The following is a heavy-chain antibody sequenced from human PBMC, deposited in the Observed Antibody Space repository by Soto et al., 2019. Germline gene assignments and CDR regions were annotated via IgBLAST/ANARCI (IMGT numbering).Heavy chain of an antibody. V-gene: IGHV3-23*01. Sequence: PGGSLRLSCAASGFTFSSYAMIWVRQAPGKGLEWVSAISGSGGSTYYADSVKGRFTISRDNSKNTLYLKMNSLRAEDTAVYYCAKLYSSGWYHWNYFDYWGQGTLVTVSS. D-gene: IGHD6-19*01. CDR2: ISGSGGST. CDR1: GFTFSSYA. J-gene: IGHJ4*02. CDR3: AKLYSSGWYHWNYFDY.